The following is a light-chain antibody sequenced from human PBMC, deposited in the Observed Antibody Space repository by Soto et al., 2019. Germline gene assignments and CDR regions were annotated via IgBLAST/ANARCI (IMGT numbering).Light chain of an antibody. V-gene: IGKV1-39*01. CDR3: QKSDSTSIN. Sequence: DIQMTQPPSSLSASVADRVTITCRASQSISSYLNWYQQKPGKAPKLLIYAASSLQSGVPSRFSGSGSGTDFTLTISSLQPEDFATYYCQKSDSTSINFGQGKRREIK. CDR2: AAS. J-gene: IGKJ5*01. CDR1: QSISSY.